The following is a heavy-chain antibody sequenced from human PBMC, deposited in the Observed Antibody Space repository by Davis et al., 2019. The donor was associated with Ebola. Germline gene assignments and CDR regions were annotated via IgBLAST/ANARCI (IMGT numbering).Heavy chain of an antibody. D-gene: IGHD5-24*01. V-gene: IGHV3-15*05. CDR1: GFTFSNAW. J-gene: IGHJ4*02. CDR3: ARDGPWLQLDY. Sequence: GESLKISCAASGFTFSNAWMSWVRQAPGKGLEWVGRIKSKTDGGTTDYAAPVKGRFTISRDDSKNTLYLQMNSLRAEDTAVYYCARDGPWLQLDYWGQGTLVTVSS. CDR2: IKSKTDGGTT.